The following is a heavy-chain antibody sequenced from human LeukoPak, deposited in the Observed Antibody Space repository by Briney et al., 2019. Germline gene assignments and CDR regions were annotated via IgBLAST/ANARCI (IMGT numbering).Heavy chain of an antibody. Sequence: SETLSLTCTVSGGSISSSSAYWGWIRQPPGKGLEWIGSIYYSKNTYYNPSLKSRVTISADTSKNQFSLTLGSVSATDTAVYYCVSPRGFSYGYFDHWGQGTLVTVSS. CDR2: IYYSKNT. CDR3: VSPRGFSYGYFDH. J-gene: IGHJ4*02. D-gene: IGHD5-18*01. V-gene: IGHV4-39*01. CDR1: GGSISSSSAY.